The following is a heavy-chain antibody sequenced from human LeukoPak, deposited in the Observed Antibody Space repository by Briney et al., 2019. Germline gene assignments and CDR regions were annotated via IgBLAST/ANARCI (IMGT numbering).Heavy chain of an antibody. J-gene: IGHJ4*02. Sequence: TSETLSLTCAVYGGSFSGYYWSWIRQPPGKGLEWIGEINHSGSTNYNPSLKSRVTISVDTSKNQFSLKLSSVTAADTAVYYCAREKGYSSSPPGYFDYWGQGTLVTVSS. CDR1: GGSFSGYY. CDR2: INHSGST. V-gene: IGHV4-34*01. D-gene: IGHD6-13*01. CDR3: AREKGYSSSPPGYFDY.